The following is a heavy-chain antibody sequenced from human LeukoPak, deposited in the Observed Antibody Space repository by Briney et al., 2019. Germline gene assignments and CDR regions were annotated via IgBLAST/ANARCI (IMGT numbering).Heavy chain of an antibody. J-gene: IGHJ4*02. CDR3: ASRLRYFDWPEDY. CDR1: GFTFSSYW. CDR2: IKQDGSEK. Sequence: GGSLRPSCAASGFTFSSYWMSWVRQAPGKGLEWVANIKQDGSEKYYVDSVKGRFTISRDNAKNSLYLQMNSLRAEDTAVYYCASRLRYFDWPEDYWGQGTLVTVSS. D-gene: IGHD3-9*01. V-gene: IGHV3-7*03.